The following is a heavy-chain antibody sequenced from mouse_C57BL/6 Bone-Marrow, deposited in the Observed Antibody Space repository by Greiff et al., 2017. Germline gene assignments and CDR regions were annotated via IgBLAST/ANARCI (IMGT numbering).Heavy chain of an antibody. Sequence: VQLKESGGGLVQPGESLKLSCESNEYEFPSHDMSWVRKTPEKRLELVAAINSDGGSTYYPDTMERRFIISRDNTKKTLYLHMSSLRSEDTALYYCARQSTIPTSKDYWGQGTTLTVSS. J-gene: IGHJ2*01. V-gene: IGHV5-2*01. CDR2: INSDGGST. CDR3: ARQSTIPTSKDY. D-gene: IGHD2-12*01. CDR1: EYEFPSHD.